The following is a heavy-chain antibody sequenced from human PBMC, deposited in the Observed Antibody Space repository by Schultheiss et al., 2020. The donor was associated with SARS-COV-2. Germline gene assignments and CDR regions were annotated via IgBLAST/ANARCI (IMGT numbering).Heavy chain of an antibody. CDR2: IRSKANSYAT. D-gene: IGHD3-10*01. CDR1: GFTFSGSA. CDR3: SRFGGLDYYYYYGMDV. Sequence: GGSLRLSCAVSGFTFSGSAIHWVRQASGKGLEWVGRIRSKANSYATAYAASVKGRFTISRDDSKNTAYLLMNSLKSEDTAVYYCSRFGGLDYYYYYGMDVWGQGTTVTVSS. V-gene: IGHV3-73*01. J-gene: IGHJ6*02.